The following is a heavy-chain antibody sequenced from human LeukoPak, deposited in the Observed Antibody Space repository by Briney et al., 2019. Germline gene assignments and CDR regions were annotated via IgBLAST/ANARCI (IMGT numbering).Heavy chain of an antibody. CDR1: GFTFSNSW. D-gene: IGHD4-11*01. Sequence: GGSLRLSCAGSGFTFSNSWMGWVRQAPGKGLEWVANVQHIGGETYYVDSVKGRFTISRDNAKNSVYLQMNSLGADDSAVYYCATYSILNAREFRYWGQGTLVTVTS. CDR2: VQHIGGET. CDR3: ATYSILNAREFRY. J-gene: IGHJ1*01. V-gene: IGHV3-7*01.